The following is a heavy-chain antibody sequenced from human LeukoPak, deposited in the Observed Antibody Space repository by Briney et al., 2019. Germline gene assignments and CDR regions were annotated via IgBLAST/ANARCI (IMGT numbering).Heavy chain of an antibody. CDR2: ISGSGGST. V-gene: IGHV3-23*01. CDR3: AKDLGESDYGDYEADYYYGMDV. J-gene: IGHJ6*02. D-gene: IGHD4-17*01. CDR1: GFTFSSYA. Sequence: PGGSLRLSCAASGFTFSSYAMSWVRQAPGKGLEWVSAISGSGGSTYYADSVKGRFTISRDNSKNTLYLQMNSLRAEDTAVYYCAKDLGESDYGDYEADYYYGMDVWGQGTTVTVSS.